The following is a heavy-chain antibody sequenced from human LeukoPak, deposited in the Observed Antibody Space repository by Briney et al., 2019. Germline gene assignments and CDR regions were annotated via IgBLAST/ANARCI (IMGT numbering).Heavy chain of an antibody. CDR1: GFTFSDYS. Sequence: GGSLRLSCAASGFTFSDYSMNGVRRAPGKGVEWVSYISSSSGSIHYADSVKGRFTISRDNAKKSLYLQMSSLRDEDTAVYYCARDYYYGFYYWGQGTLVTVSS. CDR3: ARDYYYGFYY. D-gene: IGHD3-10*01. J-gene: IGHJ4*02. V-gene: IGHV3-48*02. CDR2: ISSSSGSI.